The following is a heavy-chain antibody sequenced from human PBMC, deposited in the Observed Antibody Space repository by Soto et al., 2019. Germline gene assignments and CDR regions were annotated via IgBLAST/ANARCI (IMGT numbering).Heavy chain of an antibody. V-gene: IGHV3-23*01. D-gene: IGHD1-26*01. CDR2: ISDSGGST. J-gene: IGHJ6*03. CDR1: GFTFSSYA. Sequence: EVQLLESGGGLVQPGGSLRLSCAASGFTFSSYAMSWVRQAPGKGLEWVSAISDSGGSTYYADSVKGRFTISRDNSKNTLYLQMSSLRAEDTAVYYCAKMGSNYYYYQMDVWGKGTTVTVSS. CDR3: AKMGSNYYYYQMDV.